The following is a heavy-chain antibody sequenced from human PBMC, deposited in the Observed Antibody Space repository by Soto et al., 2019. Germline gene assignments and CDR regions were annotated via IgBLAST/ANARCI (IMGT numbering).Heavy chain of an antibody. CDR3: ARLIAARTYYYYYMDV. J-gene: IGHJ6*03. V-gene: IGHV1-18*01. CDR2: ISAYNGNT. D-gene: IGHD6-6*01. Sequence: ASVKVSCKASGYTFTSYGISWVRQAPGQGLEWMGWISAYNGNTNYAQKLQGRVTMTTDTSTSTAYMELRSLRSDDTAVYYCARLIAARTYYYYYMDVWGKGTTVTVSS. CDR1: GYTFTSYG.